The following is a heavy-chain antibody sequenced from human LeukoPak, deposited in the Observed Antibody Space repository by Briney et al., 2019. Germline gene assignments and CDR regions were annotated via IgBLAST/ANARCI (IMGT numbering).Heavy chain of an antibody. V-gene: IGHV1-2*02. Sequence: GASVKVSCKASGYTFTGYYMHWVRQAPGQGLEWMGWINPNSGGTNYAQKFQGRVTMTRDTSISTAYMELSRLRSEDTAVYYCARDTLYYDFWSGYRKPYNWFDPWGQGTLVTVSS. D-gene: IGHD3-3*01. J-gene: IGHJ5*02. CDR2: INPNSGGT. CDR1: GYTFTGYY. CDR3: ARDTLYYDFWSGYRKPYNWFDP.